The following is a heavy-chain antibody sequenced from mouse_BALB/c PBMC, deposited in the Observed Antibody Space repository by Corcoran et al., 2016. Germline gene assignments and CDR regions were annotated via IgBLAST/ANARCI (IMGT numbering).Heavy chain of an antibody. CDR3: ARSDGSSWFAY. D-gene: IGHD1-1*01. J-gene: IGHJ3*01. CDR2: INTYTGEP. CDR1: GYTLTNYG. V-gene: IGHV9-3-1*01. Sequence: QIQLVQSGPELKKPRETVKISCKASGYTLTNYGMNWVKQAPGKGLKWMGRINTYTGEPTYADDFKGRFAFSLETSASTAYLQINNLKNEDTATYFCARSDGSSWFAYWGQGTLVTVSA.